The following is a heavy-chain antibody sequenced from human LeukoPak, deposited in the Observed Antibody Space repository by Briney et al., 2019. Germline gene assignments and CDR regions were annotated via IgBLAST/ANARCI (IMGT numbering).Heavy chain of an antibody. D-gene: IGHD3-22*01. CDR3: ARGYDY. Sequence: PSETLSLTCSVSGGSISGSHYYWAWIRQPPGKGLEWIAIISYSGNRYYNPSLRSRATISVDTSTNQFSLNLNSVTAEETAVYCCARGYDYWGQGTLVTVSS. V-gene: IGHV4-39*01. CDR1: GGSISGSHYY. J-gene: IGHJ4*02. CDR2: ISYSGNR.